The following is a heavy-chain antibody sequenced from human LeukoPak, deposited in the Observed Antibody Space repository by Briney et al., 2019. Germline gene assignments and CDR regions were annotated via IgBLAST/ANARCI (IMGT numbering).Heavy chain of an antibody. V-gene: IGHV3-30-3*01. D-gene: IGHD4-17*01. CDR3: ARSHPVTTHHYCYGMDV. CDR2: ISYDGSNK. CDR1: GFTFSSYA. Sequence: GGSLRLSCAASGFTFSSYAMHWVRQAPGKGLEWVAVISYDGSNKYYADSVKGRFTISRDNSKNTLYLQMNSLRAEDTAVYYCARSHPVTTHHYCYGMDVWGQGTTVTVSS. J-gene: IGHJ6*02.